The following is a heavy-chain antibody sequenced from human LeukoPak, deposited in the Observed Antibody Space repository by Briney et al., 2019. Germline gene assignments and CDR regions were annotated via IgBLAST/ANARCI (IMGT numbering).Heavy chain of an antibody. CDR3: ARLGRGGISDYFDY. Sequence: PSETLSLTCTVSGGCISNYYWSWIRQPPGKGLEWIGYIYYSGSTSYNPSLKTRVTISVDTSKNQFSLKLSSVTAADTAVYYCARLGRGGISDYFDYWGQGTLVTVST. CDR2: IYYSGST. V-gene: IGHV4-59*08. D-gene: IGHD1-14*01. J-gene: IGHJ4*02. CDR1: GGCISNYY.